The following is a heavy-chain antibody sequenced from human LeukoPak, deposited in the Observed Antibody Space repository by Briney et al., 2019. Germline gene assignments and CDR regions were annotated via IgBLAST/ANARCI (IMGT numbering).Heavy chain of an antibody. Sequence: KPGRSPRLSCAASGFTFSSYGMYWVRQAPGKGLEWVSSISSSSSHMFYADSVKGRFSISRDNANNSLYLQMNSLRAEDTAVYYCVRDSGSSYGYYFLHWGQGTLVTVSS. CDR3: VRDSGSSYGYYFLH. J-gene: IGHJ1*01. V-gene: IGHV3-21*01. CDR2: ISSSSSHM. D-gene: IGHD1-26*01. CDR1: GFTFSSYG.